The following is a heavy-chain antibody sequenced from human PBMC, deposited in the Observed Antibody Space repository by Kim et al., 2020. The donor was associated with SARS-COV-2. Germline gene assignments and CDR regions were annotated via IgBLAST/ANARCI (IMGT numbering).Heavy chain of an antibody. J-gene: IGHJ4*02. V-gene: IGHV3-33*06. CDR3: ANFES. Sequence: SDGSNKDYADSVKGRLTISRDNTQNMQFLQMNSLRAEDTAVYYCANFESWGQGTLVTVSS. CDR2: SDGSNK.